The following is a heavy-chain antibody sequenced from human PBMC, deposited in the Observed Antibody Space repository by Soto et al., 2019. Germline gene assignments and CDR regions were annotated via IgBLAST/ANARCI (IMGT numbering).Heavy chain of an antibody. Sequence: SVKVSCKSSGGTFSSHSINWVRQAPGQGLEWMGGIIPIFGPANFAKKFQGRASITADESTTTAYMELSSLTSEDTAVYYCATGSFTSTGGRIGYHYNAMDVWGQGTTVTVSS. CDR2: IIPIFGPA. CDR3: ATGSFTSTGGRIGYHYNAMDV. CDR1: GGTFSSHS. D-gene: IGHD1-1*01. V-gene: IGHV1-69*13. J-gene: IGHJ6*02.